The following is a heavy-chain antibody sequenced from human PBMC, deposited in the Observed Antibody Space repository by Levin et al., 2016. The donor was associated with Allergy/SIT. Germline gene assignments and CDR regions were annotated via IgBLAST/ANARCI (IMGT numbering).Heavy chain of an antibody. CDR2: ISLSSIYI. Sequence: WIRQPPGKGLEWLSSISLSSIYIYYADSVKGRSTISRDNAKNSLYLQMNSLRAEDTAVYYCARDGVTGMIGNWFDPWGQGTLVTVSS. J-gene: IGHJ5*02. D-gene: IGHD1-1*01. CDR3: ARDGVTGMIGNWFDP. V-gene: IGHV3-21*01.